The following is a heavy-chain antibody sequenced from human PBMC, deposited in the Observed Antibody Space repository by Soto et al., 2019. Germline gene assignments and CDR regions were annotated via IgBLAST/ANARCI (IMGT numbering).Heavy chain of an antibody. Sequence: QVQLVQSGAEVKKPGASVKVSCKASGYTFTGYYMHWVRQAPGQGLEWMGWINPNSGGTNYAQKFQGRVTMTRDTSISTACMELSRLRSDDTAVYYCARGTGGYDSFRAIDYWGQGTLVTVSS. CDR1: GYTFTGYY. V-gene: IGHV1-2*02. J-gene: IGHJ4*02. CDR2: INPNSGGT. CDR3: ARGTGGYDSFRAIDY. D-gene: IGHD5-12*01.